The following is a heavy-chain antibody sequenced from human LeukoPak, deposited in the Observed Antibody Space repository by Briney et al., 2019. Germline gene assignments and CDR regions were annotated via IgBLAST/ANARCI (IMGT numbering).Heavy chain of an antibody. CDR2: IYYTGIT. J-gene: IGHJ5*02. CDR1: GVSISSTAYY. D-gene: IGHD3-22*01. CDR3: ARDIYFYDSSGRRVADIA. Sequence: SETLSLTCSVSGVSISSTAYYWGWIRQPPGKGLEWIGSIYYTGITYYNPSLKSRVTISLDTSRNQFSLKLSSVTAADTAVYYCARDIYFYDSSGRRVADIAWGQGALVTVSS. V-gene: IGHV4-39*02.